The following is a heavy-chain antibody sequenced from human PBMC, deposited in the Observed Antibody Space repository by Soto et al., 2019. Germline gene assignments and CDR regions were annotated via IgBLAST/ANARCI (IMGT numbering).Heavy chain of an antibody. D-gene: IGHD1-7*01. CDR1: GFSLDTVGVG. CDR2: IYWNDDM. V-gene: IGHV2-5*01. J-gene: IGHJ5*02. Sequence: SGPTLVNPTQTLTLTCTFSGFSLDTVGVGVGWIRQPPGKALEWLASIYWNDDMPYNPSLRTRLTITRDTSKNQVVLTMTDMDPVDTATYYCARAYNWNYAWGQGILVTVSS. CDR3: ARAYNWNYA.